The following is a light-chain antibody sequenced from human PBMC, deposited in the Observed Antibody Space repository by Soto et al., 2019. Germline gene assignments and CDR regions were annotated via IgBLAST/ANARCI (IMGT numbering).Light chain of an antibody. Sequence: QSALTQPASVSGSPGQSITISCTGTCSDVGGYNYVSWYQQHPGKAPKLMIYDISNRPSGVSNRFSGSKSGNTASLIISGLQAEDEADYYCSSYTSSSTVIFGGGTKLTVL. CDR2: DIS. CDR1: CSDVGGYNY. CDR3: SSYTSSSTVI. J-gene: IGLJ2*01. V-gene: IGLV2-14*03.